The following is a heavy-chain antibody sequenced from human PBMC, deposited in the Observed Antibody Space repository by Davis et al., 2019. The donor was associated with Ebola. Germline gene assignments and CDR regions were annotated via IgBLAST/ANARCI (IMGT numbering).Heavy chain of an antibody. V-gene: IGHV3-33*01. CDR3: ARDRRLDVHRCMDV. Sequence: PGGSLRLSCATSGFTFSRYGMHWVRQAPGKGLEWVAIIWDDGTNKFYADSVKGRFTISRDDSKNTVYLQMNSLRAEDTAVYYCARDRRLDVHRCMDVWGQGTTVTVSS. D-gene: IGHD3-10*02. J-gene: IGHJ6*02. CDR2: IWDDGTNK. CDR1: GFTFSRYG.